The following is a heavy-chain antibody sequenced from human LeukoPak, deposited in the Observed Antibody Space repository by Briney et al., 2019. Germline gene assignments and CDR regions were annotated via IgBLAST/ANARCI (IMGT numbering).Heavy chain of an antibody. V-gene: IGHV6-1*01. J-gene: IGHJ4*02. CDR2: TYYRSKWYN. CDR1: GDSVSSNYAA. D-gene: IGHD6-13*01. Sequence: SQTLSLTCAISGDSVSSNYAAWSWIRQSPSRGLEWLGRTYYRSKWYNDYAASVKSRITINPDTSKNQFSLQLNSVTPEDTAVYYCARVDRAISTTGTVGDWGQGTVVTVSS. CDR3: ARVDRAISTTGTVGD.